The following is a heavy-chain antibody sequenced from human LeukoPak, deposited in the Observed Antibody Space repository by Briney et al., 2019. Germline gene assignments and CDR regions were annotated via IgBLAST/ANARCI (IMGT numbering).Heavy chain of an antibody. J-gene: IGHJ4*02. CDR3: AREFRRYHDSSGSTNDY. V-gene: IGHV1-2*06. CDR1: GYTFTGYY. CDR2: INPNSGGT. D-gene: IGHD3-22*01. Sequence: ASVKVSCKASGYTFTGYYMHWVRQAPGQGLEWMGRINPNSGGTNYAQKFQGRVTMTRDTSISTAYMELSRLRSDDTAVYYCAREFRRYHDSSGSTNDYWGQGTLVTVSS.